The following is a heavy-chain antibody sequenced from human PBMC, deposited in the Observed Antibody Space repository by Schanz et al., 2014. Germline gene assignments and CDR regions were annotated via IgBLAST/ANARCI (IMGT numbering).Heavy chain of an antibody. V-gene: IGHV4-39*01. CDR2: IYYSGST. CDR3: ARLWGGWRIPDY. D-gene: IGHD6-19*01. CDR1: GDSISSTSYY. Sequence: QLQMQESGPGLVKPSETLSLTCSVSGDSISSTSYYWGWIRQPPGKGLEWIGSIYYSGSTYYNASLKSRAPIPVDPSKTQFSRKLNSVPAADSAVYYCARLWGGWRIPDYWGQGTLVTVSS. J-gene: IGHJ4*02.